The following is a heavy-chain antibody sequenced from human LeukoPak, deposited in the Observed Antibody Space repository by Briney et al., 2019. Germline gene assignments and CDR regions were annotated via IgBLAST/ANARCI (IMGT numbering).Heavy chain of an antibody. D-gene: IGHD1-26*01. CDR3: ARGNSGLDY. CDR2: IISSNYI. CDR1: GFTFSSYT. Sequence: GGSLRLSCAASGFTFSSYTMNWVRPAPGKGLEWVSSIISSNYIYYADSVKGRFTISRDDAKNSLYLQMNSLRAEDTAVYYCARGNSGLDYWGQGTLVTVSS. J-gene: IGHJ4*02. V-gene: IGHV3-21*01.